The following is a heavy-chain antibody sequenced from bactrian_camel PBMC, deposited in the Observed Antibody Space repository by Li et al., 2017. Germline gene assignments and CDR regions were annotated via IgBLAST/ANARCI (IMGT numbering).Heavy chain of an antibody. CDR1: ESTYRSGC. Sequence: QVQLVESGGGSVEAGGSLRLSCVASESTYRSGCMGWYREAPGQAREGIASIDSDGSTTYIDSVKDRFTISRDNTKNTVFLQMNSLKSEDTALYYCAIGRSAPYHYRGQGTQVTVS. V-gene: IGHV3S53*01. D-gene: IGHD1*01. CDR3: AIGRSAPYHY. CDR2: IDSDGST. J-gene: IGHJ4*01.